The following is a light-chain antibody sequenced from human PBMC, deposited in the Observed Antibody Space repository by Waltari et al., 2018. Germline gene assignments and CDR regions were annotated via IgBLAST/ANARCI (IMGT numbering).Light chain of an antibody. CDR2: GPD. CDR1: SLRRYY. J-gene: IGLJ2*01. Sequence: SSDLTQDPSLSVALGQPLRITCQGDSLRRYYASWYQQRPGQAPILVLYGPDNRPSVLPDRFSGSTSGNTASLTITGAQAEDEADYYCHSRETFSTRLFGGGTRLTV. V-gene: IGLV3-19*01. CDR3: HSRETFSTRL.